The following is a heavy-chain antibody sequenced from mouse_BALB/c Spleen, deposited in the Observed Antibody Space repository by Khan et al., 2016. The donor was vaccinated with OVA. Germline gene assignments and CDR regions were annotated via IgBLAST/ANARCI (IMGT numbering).Heavy chain of an antibody. J-gene: IGHJ4*01. CDR3: ARQNYYGYAMDY. V-gene: IGHV3-2*02. Sequence: VQLQQSGPGLVKPSQSLSLTCTVTGYSITSDYAWNWIRQFPGNKLEWMGYISYSGSTSYNPSLKSRISITRDTSKNQFFLQLTSVTTEDTATYYCARQNYYGYAMDYWGQGTSVTVSS. CDR1: GYSITSDYA. D-gene: IGHD1-1*01. CDR2: ISYSGST.